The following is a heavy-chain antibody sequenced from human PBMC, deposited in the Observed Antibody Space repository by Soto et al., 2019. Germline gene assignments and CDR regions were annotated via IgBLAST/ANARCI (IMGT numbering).Heavy chain of an antibody. Sequence: GASVKVSCKASGYTFTSYAMHWVRQAPGQRLEWMGWINPNSGSTNYAQKFQGWVTMTRDTSISTAYMELSRLRSDDTAVYYCARGGYSSSAGDYYYYMDVWGKGTTVTVSS. D-gene: IGHD6-6*01. CDR3: ARGGYSSSAGDYYYYMDV. J-gene: IGHJ6*03. CDR2: INPNSGST. V-gene: IGHV1-2*04. CDR1: GYTFTSYA.